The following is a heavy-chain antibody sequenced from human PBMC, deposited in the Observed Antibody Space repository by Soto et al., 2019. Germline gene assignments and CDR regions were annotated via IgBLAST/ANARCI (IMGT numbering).Heavy chain of an antibody. CDR3: AHTEQWLVRGDYFDY. CDR2: IYWDDDK. J-gene: IGHJ4*02. V-gene: IGHV2-5*02. Sequence: QITLKESGPTLVKPTQTLTLTCTFSGFSLSTSGVGVGWIRQPPGKALEWLALIYWDDDKRYSPSLKSRLTITTDTSKNQVVLTMTNMDPVDTATYYCAHTEQWLVRGDYFDYWGQGTLVTVSS. CDR1: GFSLSTSGVG. D-gene: IGHD6-19*01.